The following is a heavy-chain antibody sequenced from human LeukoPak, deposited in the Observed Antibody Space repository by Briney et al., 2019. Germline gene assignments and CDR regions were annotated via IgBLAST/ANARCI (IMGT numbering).Heavy chain of an antibody. CDR1: GFTFRSYG. Sequence: TGGSLRLSCAASGFTFRSYGMNWVRQAPGKGLEWVSAISSSGSSTYYADSVKGRFTISRDNSRNTLYLQMNSLRAGDTAVYYCAKSFRSTSLDYWGQGTLVTVSS. J-gene: IGHJ4*02. CDR2: ISSSGSST. D-gene: IGHD2-2*01. CDR3: AKSFRSTSLDY. V-gene: IGHV3-23*01.